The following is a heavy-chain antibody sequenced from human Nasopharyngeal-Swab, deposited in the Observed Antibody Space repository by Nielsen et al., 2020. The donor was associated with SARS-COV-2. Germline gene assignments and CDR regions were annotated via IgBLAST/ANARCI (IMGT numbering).Heavy chain of an antibody. CDR3: ARESLPSYYDDSRGYAGYAFDI. CDR2: IIPIYGTT. Sequence: SVKVSCKASGDTFNNNAISWVRQAPGQGLEWMGGIIPIYGTTNRAQKFQGRLTITADGTTNTAYMELSSLRSEDTAVYYCARESLPSYYDDSRGYAGYAFDIWGQGTMVTVSS. D-gene: IGHD3-22*01. V-gene: IGHV1-69*13. CDR1: GDTFNNNA. J-gene: IGHJ3*02.